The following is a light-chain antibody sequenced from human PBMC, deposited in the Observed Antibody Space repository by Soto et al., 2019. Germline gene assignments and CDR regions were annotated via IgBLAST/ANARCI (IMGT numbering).Light chain of an antibody. V-gene: IGLV2-14*03. CDR1: SSDVGGYNY. J-gene: IGLJ1*01. CDR2: EVS. CDR3: SSYTASSTLL. Sequence: QSALTQSASVSGSPGQSITISCTGSSSDVGGYNYVSWSQQHPGKAPKLLISEVSNRPSGVSNRSSGSKSGNTASLTISGLHADDEADYYCSSYTASSTLLFGTGTQLTVL.